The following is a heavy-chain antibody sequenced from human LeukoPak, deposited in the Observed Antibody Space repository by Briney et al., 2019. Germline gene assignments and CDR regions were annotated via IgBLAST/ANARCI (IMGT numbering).Heavy chain of an antibody. CDR3: ARGSYDSSGYYSGIDY. D-gene: IGHD3-22*01. J-gene: IGHJ4*02. CDR1: GGSFSGYH. CDR2: INHSGST. Sequence: SETLSLTCAVYGGSFSGYHWSWIRQPPGKGLEWIGEINHSGSTNYNPSLKSRVTISVDTSKNQFSLKLSSVTAADTAVYYCARGSYDSSGYYSGIDYWGQGTLVTVSS. V-gene: IGHV4-34*01.